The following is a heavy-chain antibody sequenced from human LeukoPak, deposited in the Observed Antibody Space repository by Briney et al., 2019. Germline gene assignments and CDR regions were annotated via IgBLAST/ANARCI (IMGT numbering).Heavy chain of an antibody. V-gene: IGHV3-30*18. Sequence: GRSLRLSCAASGFTFSRYGMHWVRQAPGKGLEWVAVLSYDGSNKDYADFVKGRFTISRDNSKNTLYLQMNSPRVEDTAVYYCAKDYYGSGSYGAFDIWGQGTMVTVSS. CDR3: AKDYYGSGSYGAFDI. CDR2: LSYDGSNK. J-gene: IGHJ3*02. CDR1: GFTFSRYG. D-gene: IGHD3-10*01.